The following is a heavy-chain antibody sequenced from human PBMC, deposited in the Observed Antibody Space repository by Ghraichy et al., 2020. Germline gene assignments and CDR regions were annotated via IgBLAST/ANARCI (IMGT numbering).Heavy chain of an antibody. J-gene: IGHJ4*02. D-gene: IGHD5-24*01. CDR2: IYPSDSDT. Sequence: GESLNISCKVSGYSFTSYWIGWVRQMPGKGMEWMGIIYPSDSDTRYSPSFQGQVTISADKSITTAYLQWSSLKASDAAIYYCVRHRNGYNPLDYWGQGTLVTVSS. CDR3: VRHRNGYNPLDY. CDR1: GYSFTSYW. V-gene: IGHV5-51*01.